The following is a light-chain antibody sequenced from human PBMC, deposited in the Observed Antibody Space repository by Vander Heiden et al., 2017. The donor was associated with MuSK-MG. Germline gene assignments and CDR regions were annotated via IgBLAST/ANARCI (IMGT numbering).Light chain of an antibody. Sequence: IQMTQSPSSLSASVGDRVTITCRASQRISTYLNWYQQKPGKAPKLLIYAASSLQSGVPSRFNGSGSGTDFTLTITMLHPEDFATYYCQQSDSTPRTFGQGTKVEIK. CDR2: AAS. J-gene: IGKJ1*01. CDR3: QQSDSTPRT. CDR1: QRISTY. V-gene: IGKV1-39*01.